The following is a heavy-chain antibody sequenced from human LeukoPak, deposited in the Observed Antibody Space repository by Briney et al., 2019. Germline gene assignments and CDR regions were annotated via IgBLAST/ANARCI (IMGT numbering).Heavy chain of an antibody. V-gene: IGHV4-34*01. J-gene: IGHJ4*02. D-gene: IGHD3-3*02. CDR2: INHSGST. CDR3: ASAPRIFGVALDY. Sequence: SETLSLTCAVYGGSFSDYYWNCIRQPPGKGLEWIGEINHSGSTNYTPSLKSRVTISVDTSKNQFSLKLSSVTAADTAVYYCASAPRIFGVALDYWGQGTLVTVSS. CDR1: GGSFSDYY.